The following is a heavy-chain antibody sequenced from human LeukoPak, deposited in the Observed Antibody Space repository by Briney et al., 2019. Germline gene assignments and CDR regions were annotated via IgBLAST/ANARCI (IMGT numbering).Heavy chain of an antibody. V-gene: IGHV1-18*01. Sequence: ASVKVSCKASGYTFTSYGISWVRQAPGQGLEWMGWISAYSGNTNYAQKLQGRVTMTTDTSTSTAYMELRSLRSDDTAVYYCARDWGYCSSTSCYLVWGQGTLVTVSS. J-gene: IGHJ4*02. D-gene: IGHD2-2*01. CDR1: GYTFTSYG. CDR3: ARDWGYCSSTSCYLV. CDR2: ISAYSGNT.